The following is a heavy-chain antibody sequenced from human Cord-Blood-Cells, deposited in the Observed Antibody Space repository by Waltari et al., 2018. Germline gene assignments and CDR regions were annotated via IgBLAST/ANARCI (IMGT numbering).Heavy chain of an antibody. CDR3: ARTGEGENAFDI. Sequence: QVQLVQSGAEVKKPGASVKVYCKASGYTVTGYYIQCVRQAPGQGLEWMGWINPNSGGTNYAQKFQGWVTMTRDTSISTAYMELSRLRSDDTAVYYCARTGEGENAFDIWGQGTMVTVSS. CDR2: INPNSGGT. D-gene: IGHD7-27*01. V-gene: IGHV1-2*04. CDR1: GYTVTGYY. J-gene: IGHJ3*02.